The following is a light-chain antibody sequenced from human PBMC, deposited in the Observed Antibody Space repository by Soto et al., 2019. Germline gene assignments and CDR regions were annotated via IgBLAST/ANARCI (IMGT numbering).Light chain of an antibody. V-gene: IGKV1-9*01. J-gene: IGKJ3*01. CDR1: QGISSY. Sequence: DIQLTQSPSFLSASVGDRVTITCRASQGISSYLAWYQQKPGKAPKLLIFAASTLQNGVTSRFSGSGSGTEFTLTISSLQPEDFATYYCLHLNSYSPDTFGPGTNVDIK. CDR3: LHLNSYSPDT. CDR2: AAS.